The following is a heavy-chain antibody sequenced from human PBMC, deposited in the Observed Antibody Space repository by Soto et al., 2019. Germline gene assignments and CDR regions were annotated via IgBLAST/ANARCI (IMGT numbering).Heavy chain of an antibody. CDR1: GFTFSSYA. CDR3: ARDRGQYSRGWYYYYYGMDI. Sequence: GGSLRLSCAASGFTFSSYAMHWVRQAPGKGLGWGAVISYDGSNKYYADSVKGRFTISRDNSKNTLYLQMNSLSAEDTAVYYCARDRGQYSRGWYYYYYGMDIWGQGTTVTVSS. J-gene: IGHJ6*02. CDR2: ISYDGSNK. V-gene: IGHV3-30-3*01. D-gene: IGHD6-19*01.